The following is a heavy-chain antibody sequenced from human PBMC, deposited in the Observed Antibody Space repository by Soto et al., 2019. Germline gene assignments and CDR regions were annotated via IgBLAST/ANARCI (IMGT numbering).Heavy chain of an antibody. CDR2: MNPGSGNT. V-gene: IGHV1-8*02. CDR1: GYTFTNND. J-gene: IGHJ5*01. CDR3: ARIESFDSLNCFDS. D-gene: IGHD2-21*01. Sequence: ASVKVACKAPGYTFTNNDVSWVRQATGQGLEWMGWMNPGSGNTGYAQKFQGRVTMTRDISIATAYLELNSLKSEDTAIFYCARIESFDSLNCFDSWGQGSMITV.